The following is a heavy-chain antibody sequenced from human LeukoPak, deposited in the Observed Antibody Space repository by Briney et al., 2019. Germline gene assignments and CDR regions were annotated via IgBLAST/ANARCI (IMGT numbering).Heavy chain of an antibody. CDR1: GFTFSNYG. V-gene: IGHV3-33*06. D-gene: IGHD7-27*01. CDR2: IWYDGSNK. CDR3: AKSWGIGY. J-gene: IGHJ4*02. Sequence: GGSLRLSCAASGFTFSNYGMHWVRQAPGKGLEWVAVIWYDGSNKYYGDSVKGRFTISRDNSKNTLYLQMNSLRAEDTAVYYCAKSWGIGYWGQGTLVTVSS.